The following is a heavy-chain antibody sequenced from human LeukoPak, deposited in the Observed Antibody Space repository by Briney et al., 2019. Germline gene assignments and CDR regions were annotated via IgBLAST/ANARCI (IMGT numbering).Heavy chain of an antibody. Sequence: SETLSLTCAVYGGSFSGYYWSWIRQPPGKGLEWIGEINHSGSTNYNPSLKSRVTISVDTSKNQFSLKLSSVTAADTAVYYCARGCIAVAGTRWFDPWGQGTLVTVSS. J-gene: IGHJ5*02. D-gene: IGHD6-19*01. CDR2: INHSGST. V-gene: IGHV4-34*01. CDR1: GGSFSGYY. CDR3: ARGCIAVAGTRWFDP.